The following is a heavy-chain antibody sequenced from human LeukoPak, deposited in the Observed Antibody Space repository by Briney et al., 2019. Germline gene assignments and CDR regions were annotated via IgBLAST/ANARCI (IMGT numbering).Heavy chain of an antibody. D-gene: IGHD1-26*01. CDR3: ATYSGSYYFDY. Sequence: ASVKVSCKASGYTFTSYYMHWVRQAPGKGLEWMGGFDPEDGETIYAQKFQGRVTMTEDTSTDTAYMELSSLRSEDTAVYYCATYSGSYYFDYWGQGTLVTVSS. V-gene: IGHV1-24*01. J-gene: IGHJ4*02. CDR1: GYTFTSYY. CDR2: FDPEDGET.